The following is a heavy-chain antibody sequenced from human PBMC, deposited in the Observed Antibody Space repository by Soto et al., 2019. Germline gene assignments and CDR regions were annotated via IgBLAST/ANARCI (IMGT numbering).Heavy chain of an antibody. CDR1: GFTFSSYG. CDR3: AKTPGIGYCSGGSCYSGYFDL. CDR2: ISYDGSNK. Sequence: PGGSLRLSCAASGFTFSSYGMHWVRQAPGKGLEWVAVISYDGSNKYYADSVKGRFTISRDNSKNTLYLQMNSLRAEDTAVYYCAKTPGIGYCSGGSCYSGYFDLWGRGTLVTVSS. J-gene: IGHJ2*01. D-gene: IGHD2-15*01. V-gene: IGHV3-30*18.